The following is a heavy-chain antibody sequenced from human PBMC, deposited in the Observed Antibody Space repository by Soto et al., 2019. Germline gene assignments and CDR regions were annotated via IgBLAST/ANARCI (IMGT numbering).Heavy chain of an antibody. V-gene: IGHV1-18*01. J-gene: IGHJ4*02. CDR3: ARARGVVPYYYASDY. CDR1: VYTFTSYG. D-gene: IGHD3-10*01. Sequence: ASVTFYCKASVYTFTSYGISWVRQAPVQGLEWMGWISAYNGNTNYAQKLQGRVTMTTDTSTSTAYMELRSLRSDDTAVYYCARARGVVPYYYASDYWGQGNLVTVSS. CDR2: ISAYNGNT.